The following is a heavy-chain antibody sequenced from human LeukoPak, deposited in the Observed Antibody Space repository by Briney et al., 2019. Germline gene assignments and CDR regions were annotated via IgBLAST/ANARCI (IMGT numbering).Heavy chain of an antibody. D-gene: IGHD6-19*01. CDR2: IYYSGST. J-gene: IGHJ3*02. V-gene: IGHV4-39*07. CDR1: GGSISSSSYY. Sequence: NPSETLSLTCTVSGGSISSSSYYWGWIRQPPGKGLEWIGSIYYSGSTYYNPSLKSRVTISVDTSKNQFSLKLSSVTAADTAVYYCARWAQQWLAGDAFDIWGQGTMVTVSS. CDR3: ARWAQQWLAGDAFDI.